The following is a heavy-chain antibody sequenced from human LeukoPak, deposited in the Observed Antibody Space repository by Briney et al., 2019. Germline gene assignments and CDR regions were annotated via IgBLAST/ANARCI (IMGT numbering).Heavy chain of an antibody. CDR2: ISANNGNT. CDR1: GYSFGIFG. D-gene: IGHD2-2*01. CDR3: ARVGVVVPAAWFDP. J-gene: IGHJ5*02. V-gene: IGHV1-18*01. Sequence: GASVKVSCKASGYSFGIFGISWVRQAPGQGLEWMGWISANNGNTNYAQKLQGRVTMTTDTSTSTAYMELRSLRSDDTAVYCCARVGVVVPAAWFDPWGQGTLVTVSS.